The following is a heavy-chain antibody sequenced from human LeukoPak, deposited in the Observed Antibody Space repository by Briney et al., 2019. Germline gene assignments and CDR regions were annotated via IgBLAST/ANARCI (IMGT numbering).Heavy chain of an antibody. Sequence: PGGSLRLSCAASGFTFSGYGMHWVRQAPGKGLEWVAVISYDGSNKFYADSVKGRFTVSRDNSKNTLYLQMNSLRAEDTAVYYCAKMQWLATNYYWGQGTLVTVSS. V-gene: IGHV3-30*18. CDR2: ISYDGSNK. D-gene: IGHD6-19*01. J-gene: IGHJ4*02. CDR3: AKMQWLATNYY. CDR1: GFTFSGYG.